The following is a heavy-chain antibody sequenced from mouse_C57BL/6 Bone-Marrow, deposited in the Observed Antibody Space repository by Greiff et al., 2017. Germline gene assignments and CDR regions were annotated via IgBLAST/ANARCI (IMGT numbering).Heavy chain of an antibody. CDR2: IHPNSGST. V-gene: IGHV1-64*01. Sequence: VQLQQPGAELVKPGASVKLSCKASGYNFNSYWMHWVKQRPGQGLEWIGMIHPNSGSTNYNEKFKSKATLTVDKSSSTAYMQLSSLTSEDSAVYYCARLFWYFDVWGTGTTVTVSS. CDR3: ARLFWYFDV. J-gene: IGHJ1*03. CDR1: GYNFNSYW.